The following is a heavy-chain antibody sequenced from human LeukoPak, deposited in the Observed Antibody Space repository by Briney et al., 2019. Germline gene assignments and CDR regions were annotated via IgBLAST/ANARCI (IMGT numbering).Heavy chain of an antibody. J-gene: IGHJ4*02. D-gene: IGHD3-22*01. CDR3: AKDGKFYYYDSSGYYGYYFDY. CDR2: INPSGGST. V-gene: IGHV1-46*01. CDR1: GYTFTSCY. Sequence: ASVKVSCKASGYTFTSCYMHWVRQAPGQGLEWMGIINPSGGSTSYAQKFQGRVTMTRDTSTSTVYMEVSSLRSEDTAVYYCAKDGKFYYYDSSGYYGYYFDYWGQGALVTVSS.